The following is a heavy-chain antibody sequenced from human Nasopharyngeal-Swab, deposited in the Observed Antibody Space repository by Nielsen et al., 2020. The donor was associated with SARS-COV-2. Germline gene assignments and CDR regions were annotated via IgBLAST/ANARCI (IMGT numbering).Heavy chain of an antibody. Sequence: SETLSLTCTVSGGSISSYYWSWIRQPPGKGLEWIWYIYYSGSTNYNPSLKSRVTISVDTSKNQFSLKLSSVTAADTAVYYCARGTRGYSLYWYFDLWGRGTLVTVSS. CDR1: GGSISSYY. CDR2: IYYSGST. D-gene: IGHD3-22*01. V-gene: IGHV4-59*01. J-gene: IGHJ2*01. CDR3: ARGTRGYSLYWYFDL.